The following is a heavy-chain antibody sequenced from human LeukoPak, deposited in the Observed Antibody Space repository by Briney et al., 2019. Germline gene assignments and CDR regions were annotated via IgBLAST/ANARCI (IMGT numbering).Heavy chain of an antibody. Sequence: SETLSLTCTVSGYSISSGYYWGWIRQPPGKGLEWIGSIYHSGSTYYNPSLKSRVTISVDTSKNQFSLKLSSVTAADTAVYYCARTPYCSSTSCYHYYYYYMDVWGKGTTVTVSS. J-gene: IGHJ6*03. CDR3: ARTPYCSSTSCYHYYYYYMDV. D-gene: IGHD2-2*01. CDR2: IYHSGST. CDR1: GYSISSGYY. V-gene: IGHV4-38-2*02.